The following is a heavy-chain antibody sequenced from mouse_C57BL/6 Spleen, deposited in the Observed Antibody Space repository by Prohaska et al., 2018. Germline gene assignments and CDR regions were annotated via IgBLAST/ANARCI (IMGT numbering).Heavy chain of an antibody. CDR3: ARGDRGAMDY. V-gene: IGHV1-26*01. J-gene: IGHJ4*01. CDR2: INPNNGGT. Sequence: LEWIGDINPNNGGTSYNQKFKGKATLTVDKSSSTAYMELRSLTSEDSAVYYWARGDRGAMDYWGQGTSVTVSS. D-gene: IGHD3-1*01.